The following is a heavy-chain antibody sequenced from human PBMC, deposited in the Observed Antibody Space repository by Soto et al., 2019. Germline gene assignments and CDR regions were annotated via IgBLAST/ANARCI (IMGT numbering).Heavy chain of an antibody. D-gene: IGHD6-13*01. CDR1: GFTFSNYA. Sequence: EVQLLESGGGLVQPGGSLRLSCAASGFTFSNYAMNWVRQAPGKGLEWVSVISGSGDSTYYADSVKGRFTISRDNSKNTLYLQMNSLRAEDTAVYYCAKRGSSSYFDYWGQGTLATVSS. J-gene: IGHJ4*02. V-gene: IGHV3-23*01. CDR2: ISGSGDST. CDR3: AKRGSSSYFDY.